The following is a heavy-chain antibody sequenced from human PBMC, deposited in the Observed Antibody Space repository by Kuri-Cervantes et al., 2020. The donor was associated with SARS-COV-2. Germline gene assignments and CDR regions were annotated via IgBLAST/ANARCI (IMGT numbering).Heavy chain of an antibody. D-gene: IGHD3-22*01. V-gene: IGHV1-69*13. CDR1: GGTFSSYA. J-gene: IGHJ4*02. CDR3: ARGPGLSDSRGYYYFY. Sequence: SVKVSCKTSGGTFSSYAISWVRQAPGQGLEWMGGIIPIFAKANYAQKFQGRVTITADQSTSTAYMELSSLGSEDTAVYYCARGPGLSDSRGYYYFYWGQGTLVTVSS. CDR2: IIPIFAKA.